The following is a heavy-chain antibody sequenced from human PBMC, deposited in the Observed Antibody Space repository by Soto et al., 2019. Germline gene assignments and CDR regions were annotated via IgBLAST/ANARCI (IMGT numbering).Heavy chain of an antibody. CDR1: GGSFSGYY. D-gene: IGHD3-22*01. CDR2: INHSGST. V-gene: IGHV4-34*01. CDR3: AINPNYYDSSGYYAY. J-gene: IGHJ4*02. Sequence: PSETLSLTCAVYGGSFSGYYWSWIRQPPGKGLEWIGEINHSGSTNYNPSLKSRVTISVDTSKNQFSLKLSSVTAADTAVYYCAINPNYYDSSGYYAYWGQGTLVTVS.